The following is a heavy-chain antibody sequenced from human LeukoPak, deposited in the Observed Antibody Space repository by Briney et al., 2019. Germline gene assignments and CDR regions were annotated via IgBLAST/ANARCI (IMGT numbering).Heavy chain of an antibody. CDR1: GFTFSDYG. CDR3: AKDYYGSGSHAFDT. Sequence: GGSLRLSCAVSGFTFSDYGMSWVRQAPGKGLEWVSTITDGGEPYYADSVKGRFTISRDNSQDTLDLQMDSLRVEDMAIYYCAKDYYGSGSHAFDTWGQGTVVTVSS. J-gene: IGHJ3*02. V-gene: IGHV3-23*01. CDR2: ITDGGEP. D-gene: IGHD3-10*01.